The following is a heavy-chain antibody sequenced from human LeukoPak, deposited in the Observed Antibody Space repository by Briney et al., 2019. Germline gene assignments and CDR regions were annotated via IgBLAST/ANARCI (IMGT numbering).Heavy chain of an antibody. Sequence: SETLSLTCTVPGGSISSYYWSWIRQPPGKGLEWIGYIYDSGTTNYNPSLKSRVTISVDTSKNQFSLGMSSVTAADTAMYYCARGGYQLLFDLWGQGTPVTVSS. CDR2: IYDSGTT. D-gene: IGHD3-16*01. CDR3: ARGGYQLLFDL. CDR1: GGSISSYY. J-gene: IGHJ4*02. V-gene: IGHV4-4*09.